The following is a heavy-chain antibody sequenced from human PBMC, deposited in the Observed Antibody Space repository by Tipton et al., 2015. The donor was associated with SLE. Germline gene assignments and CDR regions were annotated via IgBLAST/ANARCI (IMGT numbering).Heavy chain of an antibody. V-gene: IGHV4-39*01. Sequence: TLSLTCTVSGGSIGSRSNYWGWIRQIPGKGLEWIGSIYYSGRTYYNPSLKSRVTVSVDTSKNQFSLNLKSVTAADTAVYYCARQGAAVTMSGWFDPWGQGTLVTVSS. CDR1: GGSIGSRSNY. CDR2: IYYSGRT. D-gene: IGHD4-17*01. J-gene: IGHJ5*02. CDR3: ARQGAAVTMSGWFDP.